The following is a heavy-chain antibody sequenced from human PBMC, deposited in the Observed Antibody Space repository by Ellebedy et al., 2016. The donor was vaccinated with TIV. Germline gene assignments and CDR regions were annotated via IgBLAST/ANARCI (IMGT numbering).Heavy chain of an antibody. J-gene: IGHJ4*02. Sequence: GESLKISCVASGFTFRSYGMHWVRQAPGKGLEWVAGLLYDGNDEYHADSVKGRFTISRDSFKSTLYLQMNSLRTEDTAVYYCAKDLGRWLQYFDSWGQGTLVTVSS. CDR1: GFTFRSYG. CDR2: LLYDGNDE. V-gene: IGHV3-30*18. CDR3: AKDLGRWLQYFDS. D-gene: IGHD5-24*01.